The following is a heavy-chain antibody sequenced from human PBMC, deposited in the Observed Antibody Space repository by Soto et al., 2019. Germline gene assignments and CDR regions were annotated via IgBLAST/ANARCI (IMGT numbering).Heavy chain of an antibody. J-gene: IGHJ5*02. CDR1: GYSFTSYA. V-gene: IGHV1-3*01. CDR3: ARANDFWSGHYFKNWFDP. CDR2: INAGNGNT. Sequence: ASVKVSCKASGYSFTSYAIHWMRQALGQRLEWMGWINAGNGNTKDPQKFQGRVTMTTDTSASTAYMEVRSLRSDDTAVYYCARANDFWSGHYFKNWFDPWGQG. D-gene: IGHD3-3*01.